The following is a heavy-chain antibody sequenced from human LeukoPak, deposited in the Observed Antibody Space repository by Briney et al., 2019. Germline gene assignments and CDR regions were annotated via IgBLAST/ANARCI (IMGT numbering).Heavy chain of an antibody. CDR2: IYYSGST. CDR1: GGSISSSSYY. V-gene: IGHV4-39*07. Sequence: SETLSLTCTVSGGSISSSSYYWGWIRQPPGKGLGWIGSIYYSGSTYYNPSLKSRVTISVDTSKNQFSLKLSSVTAADTAVYYCARGYYDISGYYYDAFDIWGQGTMVTVSS. J-gene: IGHJ3*02. CDR3: ARGYYDISGYYYDAFDI. D-gene: IGHD3-22*01.